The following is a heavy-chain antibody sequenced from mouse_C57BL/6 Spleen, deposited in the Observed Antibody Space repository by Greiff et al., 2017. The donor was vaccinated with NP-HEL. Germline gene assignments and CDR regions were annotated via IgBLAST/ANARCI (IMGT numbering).Heavy chain of an antibody. J-gene: IGHJ4*01. V-gene: IGHV5-16*01. CDR3: ARDSPYYYGAMDY. CDR1: GFTFSDYY. Sequence: EVMLVESEGGLVQPGSSMKLSCTASGFTFSDYYMAWVRQVPEKGLEWVANINYDGSSTYYLDSLKSRFIISRDNAKNILYLQMSSLKSEDTATYYCARDSPYYYGAMDYWGQGTSVTVSS. D-gene: IGHD1-1*01. CDR2: INYDGSST.